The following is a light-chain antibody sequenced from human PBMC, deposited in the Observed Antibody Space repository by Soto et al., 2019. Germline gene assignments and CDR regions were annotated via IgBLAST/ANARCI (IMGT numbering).Light chain of an antibody. CDR3: QSYDSSLSGSGV. J-gene: IGLJ2*01. Sequence: PVLTQPPSVSGAPGQRVTISCTGSSSNIGAGYDVHWYQQFPGTAPKLLIFGNSNRPSGVPDRFSGSKSGTSASLAITGLQTADEADYYCQSYDSSLSGSGVFGGGTKLTVL. CDR1: SSNIGAGYD. CDR2: GNS. V-gene: IGLV1-40*01.